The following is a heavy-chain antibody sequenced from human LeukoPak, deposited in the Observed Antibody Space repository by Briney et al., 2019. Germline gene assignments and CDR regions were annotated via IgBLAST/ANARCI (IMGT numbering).Heavy chain of an antibody. V-gene: IGHV3-33*01. CDR3: ARGGGLFDY. CDR1: GFTFSSYG. Sequence: PGGSLRLSCAASGFTFSSYGMHWVRQAPGKGLEWVAVIWYDGSNKYYADSVKGRFTISRDNSKNTLYLQMNSLRAEDAAVYCCARGGGLFDYWGQGTLVTVSS. CDR2: IWYDGSNK. D-gene: IGHD3-16*01. J-gene: IGHJ4*02.